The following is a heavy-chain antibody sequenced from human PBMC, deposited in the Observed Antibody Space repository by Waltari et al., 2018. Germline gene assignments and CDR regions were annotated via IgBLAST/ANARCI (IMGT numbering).Heavy chain of an antibody. CDR1: GDFLGDDH. CDR2: LRNSGST. Sequence: QESGPGLLKPSETLSLTCTVSGDFLGDDHWTWIRQAPGKGLEWIAYLRNSGSTKCTPSLESRVTVSAVTSKKQFSLRLTSVTAADTAVYYCARLPTKYYDSLGWGFFDQWGPGILVTVSS. D-gene: IGHD3-22*01. V-gene: IGHV4-59*08. CDR3: ARLPTKYYDSLGWGFFDQ. J-gene: IGHJ4*02.